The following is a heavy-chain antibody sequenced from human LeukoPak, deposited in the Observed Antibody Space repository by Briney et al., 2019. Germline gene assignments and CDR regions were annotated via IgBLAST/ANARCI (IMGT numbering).Heavy chain of an antibody. J-gene: IGHJ4*02. Sequence: SETLSLTCAVYGGSFSGYYWSWIRQRPGKGLEWIGEINHSGSTNYNPSLKSRVTISVDTSKNQFSLKLSSVTAADTAVYYCAIAMTGYYDFWYWGQGTLVTVSS. V-gene: IGHV4-34*01. CDR2: INHSGST. CDR1: GGSFSGYY. D-gene: IGHD3-3*01. CDR3: AIAMTGYYDFWY.